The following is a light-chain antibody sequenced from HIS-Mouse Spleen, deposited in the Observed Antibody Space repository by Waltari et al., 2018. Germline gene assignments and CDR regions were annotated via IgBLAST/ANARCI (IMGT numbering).Light chain of an antibody. V-gene: IGLV2-8*01. CDR3: SSYAGSNIVV. CDR2: EVS. Sequence: QSALTQPPSASGSPGQSVTISCTRTSSDVGGFNYVSRYQQHPGKAPNLMIYEVSERPSGVTDRFSGSKSGNTASLTVSGLQAEDEADYYCSSYAGSNIVVFGGGTKLTVL. CDR1: SSDVGGFNY. J-gene: IGLJ2*01.